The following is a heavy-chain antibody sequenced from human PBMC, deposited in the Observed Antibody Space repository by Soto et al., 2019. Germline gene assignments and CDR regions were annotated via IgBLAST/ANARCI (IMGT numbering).Heavy chain of an antibody. J-gene: IGHJ6*03. CDR2: IYYYGSA. D-gene: IGHD3-16*01. Sequence: SETQSLTCPVSGAYISSYHWSWIRQSPGKGLEWIGYIYYYGSANYNPSLKSRVTISVDTSKNQVSLRLTSVTAADTGVYYCAAAVPAEYVFPYYYMDVWGKGTTVTVSS. V-gene: IGHV4-59*01. CDR1: GAYISSYH. CDR3: AAAVPAEYVFPYYYMDV.